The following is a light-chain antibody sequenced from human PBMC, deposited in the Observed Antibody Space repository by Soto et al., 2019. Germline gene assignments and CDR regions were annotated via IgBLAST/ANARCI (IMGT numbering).Light chain of an antibody. Sequence: EIVMTQSPATLSVSPGERATLSCRASQSVSSNLAWYQQKPGQAPRLLIYGASTRATGIPARFSGSGSGTEFTLTISSLQSEDFAVYYCQQSYSIPLTFGGGTKVDI. V-gene: IGKV3-15*01. CDR3: QQSYSIPLT. CDR2: GAS. J-gene: IGKJ4*01. CDR1: QSVSSN.